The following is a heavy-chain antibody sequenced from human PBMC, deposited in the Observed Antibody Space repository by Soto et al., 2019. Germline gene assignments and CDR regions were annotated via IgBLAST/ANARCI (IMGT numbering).Heavy chain of an antibody. Sequence: GASVKVSCKASGYTFTGYYMHWVRQAPGQGLEWMGWINPNSGGTNYAQKFQGWVTMTRDTSISTAYMELSRLRSDDTAVYYCARDARGAEASMDFWGQGTFVTGST. J-gene: IGHJ4*02. D-gene: IGHD2-2*01. CDR1: GYTFTGYY. CDR2: INPNSGGT. CDR3: ARDARGAEASMDF. V-gene: IGHV1-2*04.